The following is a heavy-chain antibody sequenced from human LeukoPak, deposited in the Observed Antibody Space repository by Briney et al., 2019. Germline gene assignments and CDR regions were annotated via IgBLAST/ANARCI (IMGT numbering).Heavy chain of an antibody. CDR1: GFTFDDYA. V-gene: IGHV3-9*01. CDR2: ISWNSGSI. J-gene: IGHJ5*02. CDR3: AKVSHNWFDP. Sequence: GGSPRLSCAASGFTFDDYAMHWVRQAPGKGLEWVSGISWNSGSIGYADSVKGRFTISRDNAKNSLYLQMNSLRAEDTALYYCAKVSHNWFDPWGQGTLSPSPQ.